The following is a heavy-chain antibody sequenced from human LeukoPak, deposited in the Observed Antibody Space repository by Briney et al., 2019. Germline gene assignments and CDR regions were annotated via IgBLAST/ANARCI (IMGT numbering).Heavy chain of an antibody. V-gene: IGHV1-18*01. CDR3: ARKTAMVRFDP. D-gene: IGHD5-18*01. Sequence: GASVKVSCKASGYTFTSYGISWVRQAPGQGLEWMGWISAYNGNTNYAQKLQGRVTMTTDTSTSTAYMELRSLGYDDTAVYYCARKTAMVRFDPWGQGTLVTVSS. CDR1: GYTFTSYG. J-gene: IGHJ5*02. CDR2: ISAYNGNT.